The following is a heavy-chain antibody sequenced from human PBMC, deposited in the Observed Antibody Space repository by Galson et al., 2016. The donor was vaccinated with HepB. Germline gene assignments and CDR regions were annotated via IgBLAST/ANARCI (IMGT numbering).Heavy chain of an antibody. V-gene: IGHV4-31*03. CDR1: GVSIRSGGYY. CDR3: ARDHPLYGDFSAFDI. CDR2: IFYSGAT. D-gene: IGHD4-17*01. J-gene: IGHJ3*02. Sequence: TLSLTCNVSGVSIRSGGYYWSWIRQHPGKGLEWIGNIFYSGATEYNPSLKSRVTISVDTSKNQFSLKLSSVTAADTAIYFCARDHPLYGDFSAFDIWAQGQWSPSLQ.